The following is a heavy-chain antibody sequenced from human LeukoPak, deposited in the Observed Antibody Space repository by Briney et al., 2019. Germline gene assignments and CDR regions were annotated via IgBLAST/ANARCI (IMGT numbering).Heavy chain of an antibody. Sequence: SETLSLTCAVYGGSFSGYYWGWIRQPPGKGLEWIGEINHSGSTNYNPSLKSRVTISVDTSKNQFSLKLSSVTAADTAVYYCARGTRGGMIVVVITHPYYFDYWGQGTLVTVSS. D-gene: IGHD3-22*01. CDR1: GGSFSGYY. CDR3: ARGTRGGMIVVVITHPYYFDY. J-gene: IGHJ4*02. V-gene: IGHV4-34*01. CDR2: INHSGST.